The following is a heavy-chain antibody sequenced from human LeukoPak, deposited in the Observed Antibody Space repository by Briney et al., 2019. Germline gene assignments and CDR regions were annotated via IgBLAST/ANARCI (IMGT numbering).Heavy chain of an antibody. D-gene: IGHD6-19*01. CDR3: AKTTVGYSSGRYPGWPADC. CDR1: GFTFNTYA. V-gene: IGHV3-23*01. CDR2: ICGSGGCT. Sequence: GGSLGLSCAASGFTFNTYAIYWVRQAPGKRLEWVSGICGSGGCTYYADSVKGRFTISRDNSKNTVYLQMNSLTADDTAIYYCAKTTVGYSSGRYPGWPADCWGQGTLVTVSS. J-gene: IGHJ4*02.